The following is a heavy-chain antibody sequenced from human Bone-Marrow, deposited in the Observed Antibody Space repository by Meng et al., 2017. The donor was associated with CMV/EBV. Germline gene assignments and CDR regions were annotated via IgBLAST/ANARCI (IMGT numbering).Heavy chain of an antibody. Sequence: GESLKISCAASGFTFSDYSMNWVRLAPGKGLECVSFISASNYRYYADSVKGRFTISRDNAKNSLYLQMNSLRADDTAVYYCARGIVGATADYWGQGTLVTVSS. J-gene: IGHJ4*02. CDR1: GFTFSDYS. D-gene: IGHD1-26*01. V-gene: IGHV3-21*01. CDR2: ISASNYR. CDR3: ARGIVGATADY.